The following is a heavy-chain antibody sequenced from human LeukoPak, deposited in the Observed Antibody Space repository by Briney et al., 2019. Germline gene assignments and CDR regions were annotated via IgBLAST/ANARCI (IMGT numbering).Heavy chain of an antibody. J-gene: IGHJ4*02. CDR3: ARDEGYNAHLDY. CDR1: GFTFSSYE. CDR2: ISSSGSTI. D-gene: IGHD5-24*01. Sequence: GGSLRLSCAASGFTFSSYEMNWVRQAPGKGLEWVSYISSSGSTIYYADSVKGRFTISRDNAKNSLYLQMNSLRAEDTAVYYCARDEGYNAHLDYWGQGTLVTVSS. V-gene: IGHV3-48*03.